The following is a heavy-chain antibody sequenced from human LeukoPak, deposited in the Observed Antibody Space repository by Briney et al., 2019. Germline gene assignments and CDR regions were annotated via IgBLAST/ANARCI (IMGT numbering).Heavy chain of an antibody. CDR3: ATELAYCGGYCYSGLDY. V-gene: IGHV1-69*05. CDR2: IIPISGTA. CDR1: GGTFSSYA. D-gene: IGHD2-21*02. J-gene: IGHJ4*02. Sequence: SVKVSCKAPGGTFSSYAISWVRQAPGQGLEWMGGIIPISGTANYAQKFQGRVTITTDESTSTAYMELSSLRSEDTAVYYCATELAYCGGYCYSGLDYWGQGTMVTVSS.